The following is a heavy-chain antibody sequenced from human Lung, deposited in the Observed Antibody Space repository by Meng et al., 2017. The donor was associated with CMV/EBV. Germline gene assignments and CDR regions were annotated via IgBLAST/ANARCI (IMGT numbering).Heavy chain of an antibody. Sequence: GSLRLSXTVSDDSISSRSYYWGWIRQPPGKGLEWIGSIYYSGSTYYNPSLKSRVTISVDTSKNQFSLKLSSVTAADTAVYYYARINIASRRAIDYWGQGTLVTVSS. V-gene: IGHV4-39*07. CDR3: ARINIASRRAIDY. CDR2: IYYSGST. D-gene: IGHD6-6*01. J-gene: IGHJ4*02. CDR1: DDSISSRSYY.